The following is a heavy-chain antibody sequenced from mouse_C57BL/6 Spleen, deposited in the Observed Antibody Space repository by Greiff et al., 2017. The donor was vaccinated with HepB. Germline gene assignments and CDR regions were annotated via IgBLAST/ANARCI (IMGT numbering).Heavy chain of an antibody. J-gene: IGHJ4*01. D-gene: IGHD2-14*01. CDR3: ARGVPYAMDY. V-gene: IGHV1-82*01. CDR1: GYAFSSSW. CDR2: IYPGDGDT. Sequence: QVQLQQSGPELVKPGASVKISCKASGYAFSSSWMNWVKQRPGKGLEWIGRIYPGDGDTNYNGKFKGKATLTADKSSSTAYMQLSSLTSEDSAVYFCARGVPYAMDYWGQGTSDTVSS.